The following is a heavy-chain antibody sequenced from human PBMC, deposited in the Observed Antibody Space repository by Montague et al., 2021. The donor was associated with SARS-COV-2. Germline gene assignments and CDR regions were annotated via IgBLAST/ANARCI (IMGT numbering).Heavy chain of an antibody. D-gene: IGHD2-8*01. CDR2: ISSSGATI. CDR3: ATNKYCTLHDCLHGRHYFDH. V-gene: IGHV3-48*03. CDR1: GFDFFNFD. Sequence: SLRLSCAASGFDFFNFDMAWVRQAPGRELEWISDISSSGATILYADSLKGRFTISRDNIQKSLYLQMNSLRAEDTAVYCCATNKYCTLHDCLHGRHYFDHWGQGTLVTVSS. J-gene: IGHJ4*02.